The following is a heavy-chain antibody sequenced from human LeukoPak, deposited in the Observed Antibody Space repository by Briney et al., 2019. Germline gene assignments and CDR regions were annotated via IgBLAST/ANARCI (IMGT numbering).Heavy chain of an antibody. Sequence: GGSLRLSCAVSGITLSNYGMSWVRQAPGKGLEWVAGISGSGGRTNYADSVKGRFTISRDNPKNTLYLQMNSLRAEDTAVYFCTKRGVVIRVILVGFHKEAYYFDSWGQGALVTVSS. J-gene: IGHJ4*02. CDR3: TKRGVVIRVILVGFHKEAYYFDS. CDR2: ISGSGGRT. CDR1: GITLSNYG. V-gene: IGHV3-23*01. D-gene: IGHD3-22*01.